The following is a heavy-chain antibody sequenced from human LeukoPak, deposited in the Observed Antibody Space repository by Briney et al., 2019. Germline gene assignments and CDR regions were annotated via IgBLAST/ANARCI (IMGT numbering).Heavy chain of an antibody. Sequence: GGSLRLSCAASGFTFSSYSMKWVRQAPGKGLEWVSYISSSSSTIYYADSVKGRFTISRDNAKNSLYLQMNSLRAEDTAVYYCARALVGAFDYWGQRTLVTVSS. CDR3: ARALVGAFDY. J-gene: IGHJ4*02. V-gene: IGHV3-48*01. CDR2: ISSSSSTI. CDR1: GFTFSSYS. D-gene: IGHD1-26*01.